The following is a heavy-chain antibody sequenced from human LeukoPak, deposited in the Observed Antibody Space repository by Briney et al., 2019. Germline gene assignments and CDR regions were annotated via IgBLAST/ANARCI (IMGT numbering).Heavy chain of an antibody. Sequence: SLRLSCAASGFTFDDYAMHWVGQAPGKGLEWVSGISWYSGSIGYADSVKGRFTISRDNAQQSLYLQMNSLRAEDTALYYCAKDTGGGYAVRGRGMDVWGKGTTVTISS. V-gene: IGHV3-9*01. J-gene: IGHJ6*03. D-gene: IGHD5-12*01. CDR3: AKDTGGGYAVRGRGMDV. CDR2: ISWYSGSI. CDR1: GFTFDDYA.